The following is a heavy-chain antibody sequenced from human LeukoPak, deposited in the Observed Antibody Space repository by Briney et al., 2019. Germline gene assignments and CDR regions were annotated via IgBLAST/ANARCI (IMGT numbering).Heavy chain of an antibody. CDR3: ARGLAAAREYYYGMDV. CDR1: GYSTTSYW. Sequence: GESLKISCKGSGYSTTSYWIGWVRQMPGKGLEWMGIIYPGDSDTRYSPSFQGQVTISADKSISTAYLQWSSLKASDTAMYYCARGLAAAREYYYGMDVWGQGTTVTVSS. CDR2: IYPGDSDT. V-gene: IGHV5-51*01. D-gene: IGHD6-13*01. J-gene: IGHJ6*02.